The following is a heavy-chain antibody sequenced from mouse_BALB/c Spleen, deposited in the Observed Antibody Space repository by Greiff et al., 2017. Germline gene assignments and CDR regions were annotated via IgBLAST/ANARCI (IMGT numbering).Heavy chain of an antibody. V-gene: IGHV7-3*02. J-gene: IGHJ3*01. CDR2: IRNKANGYTT. CDR3: ARDLYYGYDRGFAY. D-gene: IGHD2-2*01. Sequence: DVMLVESGGGLVQPGGSLRLSCATSGFTFTDYYMSWVRQPPGKALEWLGFIRNKANGYTTEYSASVKGRFTISRDNSQSILYLQMNTLRAEDSATYYCARDLYYGYDRGFAYWGQGTLVTVSA. CDR1: GFTFTDYY.